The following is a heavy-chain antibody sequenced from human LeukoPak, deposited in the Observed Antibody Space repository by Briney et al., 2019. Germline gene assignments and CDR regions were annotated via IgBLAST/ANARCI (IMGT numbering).Heavy chain of an antibody. CDR1: GYSISSDYY. J-gene: IGHJ3*02. CDR2: IYHSGST. D-gene: IGHD1-1*01. V-gene: IGHV4-38-2*02. Sequence: SETLSLTCTVSGYSISSDYYWGWIRQPPGKGLEWIGSIYHSGSTYYNPSLKSRVTISVDTSKNQFSLKLSSVTAADTAVYYCAGNWNDGGFAFDIWGQGTMVTVSS. CDR3: AGNWNDGGFAFDI.